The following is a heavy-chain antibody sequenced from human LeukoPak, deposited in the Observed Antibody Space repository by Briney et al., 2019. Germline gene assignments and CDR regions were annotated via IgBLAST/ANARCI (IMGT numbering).Heavy chain of an antibody. Sequence: GGSLRLSCAASGFSFSDYYMSWVRQAPGKGLEWVSSTSSSSTYIYYADSLKGRFTISRDNAKNSLSLQMNSLRAEDTAVYYCARDTHCSSTSCYNAFDIWGQGTMVTVSS. CDR1: GFSFSDYY. J-gene: IGHJ3*02. CDR3: ARDTHCSSTSCYNAFDI. D-gene: IGHD2-2*02. V-gene: IGHV3-11*06. CDR2: TSSSSTYI.